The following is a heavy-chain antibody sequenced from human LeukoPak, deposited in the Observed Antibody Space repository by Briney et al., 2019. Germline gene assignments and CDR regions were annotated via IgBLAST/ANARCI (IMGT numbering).Heavy chain of an antibody. V-gene: IGHV3-23*01. Sequence: GGSLRLSRAASGFTFGSYAMSSVRQAPGEGLEWVSAISGSGGSTYYADSVKGRFTISRDNSKNTLYLQMNSLRAEDTAVYYCARSGPDPCYFDYWGQGTLSPSPQ. CDR1: GFTFGSYA. CDR3: ARSGPDPCYFDY. J-gene: IGHJ4*02. CDR2: ISGSGGST.